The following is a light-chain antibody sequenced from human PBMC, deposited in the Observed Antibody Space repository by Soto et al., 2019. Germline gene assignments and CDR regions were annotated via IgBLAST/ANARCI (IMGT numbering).Light chain of an antibody. CDR2: GAS. CDR3: QQYNSYSYT. V-gene: IGKV1-5*01. J-gene: IGKJ2*01. Sequence: DIQMTQSPSTLSASVGDRVTLTCRASQTISTWLAWYQQKPGKAPKLLIYGASSLQTGVPSRFSGSGSGTEFTLTISSLQPDDFATYYCQQYNSYSYTFGQGTELEIK. CDR1: QTISTW.